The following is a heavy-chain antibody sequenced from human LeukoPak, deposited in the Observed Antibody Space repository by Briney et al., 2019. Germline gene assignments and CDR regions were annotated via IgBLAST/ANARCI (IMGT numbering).Heavy chain of an antibody. CDR1: GFTFSGYS. CDR2: ISSSSTI. D-gene: IGHD3-10*01. J-gene: IGHJ4*02. Sequence: GGSLRLSCAASGFTFSGYSMNWVRQAPGKGLEWVSYISSSSTIYYADSVKGRFTISRDNAKNSLYLQMNSLRAEDTAVYYCARESGHIDYWGQGTLVTVSS. V-gene: IGHV3-48*04. CDR3: ARESGHIDY.